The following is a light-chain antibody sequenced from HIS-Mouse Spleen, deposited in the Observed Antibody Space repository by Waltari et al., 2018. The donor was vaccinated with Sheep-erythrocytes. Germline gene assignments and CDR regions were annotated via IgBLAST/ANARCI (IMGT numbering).Light chain of an antibody. Sequence: EIVLTQSPGTLSSSPGERATLSCRASQSVSSSYLAWYQQKPGQAPRLLIYGASSRATGIPDRFSGSVSGTDFTLTISRLEPEDFAVYYCQQYGSSPLTFGGGTKVEIK. CDR3: QQYGSSPLT. CDR2: GAS. V-gene: IGKV3-20*01. CDR1: QSVSSSY. J-gene: IGKJ4*01.